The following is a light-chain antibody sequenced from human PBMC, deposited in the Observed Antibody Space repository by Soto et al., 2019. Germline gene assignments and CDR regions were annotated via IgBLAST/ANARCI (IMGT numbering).Light chain of an antibody. CDR2: GAF. Sequence: EIVVTQSPVTLSVSPGERATLSCRASQSVRSNLAWYQQKPGQAPSLLIYGAFTRATGIPTRFSGTGSGTEFTLTISSLQSEDFALYYCQQYNDWPLTFGQGTKVDIK. CDR1: QSVRSN. CDR3: QQYNDWPLT. V-gene: IGKV3-15*01. J-gene: IGKJ1*01.